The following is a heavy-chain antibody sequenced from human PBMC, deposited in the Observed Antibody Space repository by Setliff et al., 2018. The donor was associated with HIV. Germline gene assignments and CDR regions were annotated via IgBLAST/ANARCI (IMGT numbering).Heavy chain of an antibody. Sequence: ASVKVSCKASGYTFTTYGINWVRQAPGQGLEWMGWSGAYNGNTNYAQKLQGRVTMTTDTSTSTAYMELRSLRSDDTAVYYCARDRAGDAFDIWGQGTMVTVSS. CDR1: GYTFTTYG. CDR3: ARDRAGDAFDI. J-gene: IGHJ3*02. CDR2: SGAYNGNT. D-gene: IGHD3-10*01. V-gene: IGHV1-18*01.